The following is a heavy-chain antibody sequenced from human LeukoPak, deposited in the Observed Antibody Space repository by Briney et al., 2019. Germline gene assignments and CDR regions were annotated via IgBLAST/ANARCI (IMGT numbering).Heavy chain of an antibody. V-gene: IGHV4-39*01. D-gene: IGHD3-10*01. CDR1: GGSISSSSYF. Sequence: SGTLSLTCTVSGGSISSSSYFWGWIRQPPGKGLEWIGSIFYSGSTYYNPSLNSRVTISIDTSKNQFSLKLSSVTAADTAVYYCARLKEGIDYWGQGTLVTVSS. CDR3: ARLKEGIDY. J-gene: IGHJ4*02. CDR2: IFYSGST.